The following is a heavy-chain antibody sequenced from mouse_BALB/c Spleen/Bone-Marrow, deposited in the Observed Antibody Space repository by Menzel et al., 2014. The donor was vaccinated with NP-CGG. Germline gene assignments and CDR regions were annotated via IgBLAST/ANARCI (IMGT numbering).Heavy chain of an antibody. J-gene: IGHJ2*01. D-gene: IGHD1-2*01. Sequence: EVQVVESGGGLVKPGGSLKLSCAASGFGFSSSDMSWVRQTPEKRLEWVAYISSGGGSTYYPDTVKGRFTISRDNAKNTPYLQMSSLKSEDTAMYYCATHYYGRFDYWGQGTTLTVSS. CDR2: ISSGGGST. V-gene: IGHV5-12-1*01. CDR3: ATHYYGRFDY. CDR1: GFGFSSSD.